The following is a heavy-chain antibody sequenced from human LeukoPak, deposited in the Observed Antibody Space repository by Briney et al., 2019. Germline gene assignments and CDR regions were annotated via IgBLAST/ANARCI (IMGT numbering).Heavy chain of an antibody. D-gene: IGHD3-10*01. CDR3: AKDLRVRGVIIRDYYYGMDV. J-gene: IGHJ6*02. CDR1: GFTFSSYA. Sequence: GGSLRLSCAASGFTFSSYAMSWVRQAPGKGLEWVSAISGSGGSTYYADSVKGRFTISRDNSKNTLYLQMNSLRAEDTAVYYCAKDLRVRGVIIRDYYYGMDVWGQGTTVTVSS. CDR2: ISGSGGST. V-gene: IGHV3-23*01.